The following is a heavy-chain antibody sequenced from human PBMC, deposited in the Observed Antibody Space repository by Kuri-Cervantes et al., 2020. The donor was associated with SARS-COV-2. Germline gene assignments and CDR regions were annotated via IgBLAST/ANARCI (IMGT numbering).Heavy chain of an antibody. CDR1: GYTFTSYA. J-gene: IGHJ6*02. D-gene: IGHD3-10*01. CDR2: IIPIFGTA. V-gene: IGHV1-69*13. CDR3: ARARRTPYYYGSGSYFDYYYYGMDV. Sequence: SVKVSCKASGYTFTSYAISWMRQAPGQGLEWMGGIIPIFGTANYAQKFQGRVTITADESTSTAYMVLSSLRSEDTAVYYCARARRTPYYYGSGSYFDYYYYGMDVWGQGTTVTVSS.